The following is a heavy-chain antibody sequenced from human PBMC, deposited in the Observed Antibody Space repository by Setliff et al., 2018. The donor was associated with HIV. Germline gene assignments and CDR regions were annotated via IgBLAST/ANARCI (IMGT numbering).Heavy chain of an antibody. CDR1: GYTFSNYG. D-gene: IGHD1-26*01. Sequence: ASVKVSCKASGYTFSNYGITWVRQAPGQGLEWMGWITSYNGNINYAKKFKGRVTMTTDTSTSIAYMELKSLRSEDTAVYYCARDHHSGRGSNFPWYSDLWGRGTLVTVSS. CDR3: ARDHHSGRGSNFPWYSDL. J-gene: IGHJ2*01. CDR2: ITSYNGNI. V-gene: IGHV1-18*01.